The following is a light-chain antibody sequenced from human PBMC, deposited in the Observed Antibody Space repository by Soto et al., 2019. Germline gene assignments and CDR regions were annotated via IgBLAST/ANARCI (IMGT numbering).Light chain of an antibody. Sequence: QSVLTQPRSVSGSPGQSVTISCTGTSSDVGYYNYVSWYQQYPGKAPKLMIYDVSARPSGVPDRFSGSKSGNTASLTISGLQHEDEAYHYCCPYVVSFMFVFGTGTKVTV. CDR3: CPYVVSFMFV. CDR1: SSDVGYYNY. CDR2: DVS. V-gene: IGLV2-11*01. J-gene: IGLJ1*01.